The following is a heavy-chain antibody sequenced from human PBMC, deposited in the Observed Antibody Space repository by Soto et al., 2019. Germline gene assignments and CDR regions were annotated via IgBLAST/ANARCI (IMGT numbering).Heavy chain of an antibody. CDR2: IDPSDSYT. Sequence: GESLKISCKGSGYSFTSYWISWVRQMPGKGLEWMGRIDPSDSYTNYSPSFQGHVTISADKSISTAYLQWSSLKASDTAMYYCVRITGDVLNDAFDSRAQGTMDTVSS. CDR3: VRITGDVLNDAFDS. V-gene: IGHV5-10-1*01. CDR1: GYSFTSYW. J-gene: IGHJ3*02. D-gene: IGHD7-27*01.